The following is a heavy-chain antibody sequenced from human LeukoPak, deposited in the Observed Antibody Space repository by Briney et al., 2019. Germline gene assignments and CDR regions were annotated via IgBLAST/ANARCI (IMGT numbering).Heavy chain of an antibody. CDR1: GGSISYYY. V-gene: IGHV4-59*01. Sequence: SETLYLTCTASGGSISYYYWSWIRQPPGKVLEWIGYIYYSGSTYYNPSLKSRVTISVDTSKNQFSLNLSSVTAADTAVYYCARDGKISPYHGLDVWGQGTTVTVSS. D-gene: IGHD1-26*01. CDR3: ARDGKISPYHGLDV. CDR2: IYYSGST. J-gene: IGHJ6*02.